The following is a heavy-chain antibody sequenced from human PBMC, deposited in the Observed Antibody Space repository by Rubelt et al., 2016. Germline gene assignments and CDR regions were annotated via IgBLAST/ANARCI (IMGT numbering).Heavy chain of an antibody. D-gene: IGHD3-10*01. V-gene: IGHV1-18*01. CDR3: ASDYGV. CDR2: ISTYNGNT. Sequence: QVQLVQSGAEVKKPGASVKVSCKASGYTFTSYGISWVRQAPGQGLEWLGWISTYNGNTAYAQKLQGRITVTTDKPTGTVYMELRSLRSDDTAMYYCASDYGVWGQGTTVTVS. J-gene: IGHJ6*02. CDR1: GYTFTSYG.